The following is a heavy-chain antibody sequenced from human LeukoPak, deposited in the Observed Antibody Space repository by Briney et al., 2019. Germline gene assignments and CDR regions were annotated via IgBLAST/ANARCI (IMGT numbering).Heavy chain of an antibody. CDR1: GFIFSNYW. CDR3: AKGGLRVTDY. V-gene: IGHV3-74*03. D-gene: IGHD5/OR15-5a*01. Sequence: AGSLRLSRAASGFIFSNYWMHWVRQAPGKGLVGVSRVNNDERSTTYADPVKGRFTISRDNAKNTLYLQMNSLRAEDTAVYYCAKGGLRVTDYWGQGTLVTVSS. CDR2: VNNDERST. J-gene: IGHJ4*02.